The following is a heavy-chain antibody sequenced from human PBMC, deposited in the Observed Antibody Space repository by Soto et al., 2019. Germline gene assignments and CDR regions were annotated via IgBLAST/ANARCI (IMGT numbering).Heavy chain of an antibody. CDR1: GGTFGTYG. J-gene: IGHJ6*03. CDR3: AKAVTDGTYY. Sequence: QVHLVQSGAEVKKPGSSVNISCKASGGTFGTYGLNWVRQFPGQGLEWMGGIIPASDTENYAQKFQGRVTITADKSTNIALLQLYSRTSDDRAVYYCAKAVTDGTYY. D-gene: IGHD2-8*02. V-gene: IGHV1-69*14. CDR2: IIPASDTE.